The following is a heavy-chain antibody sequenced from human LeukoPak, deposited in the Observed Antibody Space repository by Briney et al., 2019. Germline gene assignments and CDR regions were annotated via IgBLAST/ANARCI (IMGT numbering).Heavy chain of an antibody. CDR2: INHSGST. D-gene: IGHD3-10*01. CDR3: ASRKGYYYGSGSASIDY. Sequence: SGTLSLTCAVYGGSFSGYYWSWIRQPPGKGLEWIGEINHSGSTNYNPSLKSRVTITVDTSKNQFSLKLSSVTAADTAVYYCASRKGYYYGSGSASIDYWGQGTLVTVSS. CDR1: GGSFSGYY. J-gene: IGHJ4*02. V-gene: IGHV4-34*01.